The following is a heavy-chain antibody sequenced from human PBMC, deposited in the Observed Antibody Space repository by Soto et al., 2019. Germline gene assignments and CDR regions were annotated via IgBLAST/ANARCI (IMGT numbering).Heavy chain of an antibody. D-gene: IGHD3-22*01. CDR2: IIPIFGTA. J-gene: IGHJ5*02. V-gene: IGHV1-69*13. CDR1: GYTFTNYG. Sequence: GASVKVSCKASGYTFTNYGISWVRQAPGQGLEWMGGIIPIFGTANYAQKFQGRVTITADESTSKAYMELSSLRTEDTAEYYCESQFQYYYDISGKPAWFDPWGKGTLVTVSP. CDR3: ESQFQYYYDISGKPAWFDP.